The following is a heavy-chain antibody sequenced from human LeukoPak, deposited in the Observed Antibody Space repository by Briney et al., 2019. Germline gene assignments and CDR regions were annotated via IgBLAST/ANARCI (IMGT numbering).Heavy chain of an antibody. V-gene: IGHV3-74*01. J-gene: IGHJ3*02. CDR3: ARDRVLRFLDWSYDAFDI. D-gene: IGHD3-9*01. Sequence: GGSLRLSYAASGFTFSRYWMHWVRQVPGKGPVWVSRINSDGSSTSYADSVKGRFTISRDNAKNTLYLQMNSLRAEDTAVYYCARDRVLRFLDWSYDAFDIWGQGTMVTVSS. CDR1: GFTFSRYW. CDR2: INSDGSST.